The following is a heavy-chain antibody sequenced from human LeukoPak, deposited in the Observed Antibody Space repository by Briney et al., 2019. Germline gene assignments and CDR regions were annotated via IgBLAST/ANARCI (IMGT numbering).Heavy chain of an antibody. CDR1: GGSFSGYY. V-gene: IGHV4-34*01. CDR2: INHSGST. Sequence: SETLSLTCAVYGGSFSGYYWSWIRQPPGKGLEWIGEINHSGSTNYNPSLKSRVTISVDTSKNQFSLKPSSVTAADTAVYYCARTDVRGATADYWGQGTLVTVSS. CDR3: ARTDVRGATADY. J-gene: IGHJ4*02. D-gene: IGHD1-26*01.